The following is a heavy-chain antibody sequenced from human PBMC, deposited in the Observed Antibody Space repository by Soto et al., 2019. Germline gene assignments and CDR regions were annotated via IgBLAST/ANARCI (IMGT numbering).Heavy chain of an antibody. J-gene: IGHJ6*02. V-gene: IGHV3-74*01. CDR3: AIDETTVYYYYVKDV. D-gene: IGHD4-17*01. Sequence: GGSLRLSCAASGFTFSSYSMNWVRQAPGKGLEWVSRINSDGSSTSYADSVKGRFTISRDNAKNSLYLQMNSLRAEDTAVYYCAIDETTVYYYYVKDVWGQGTTVTVSS. CDR2: INSDGSST. CDR1: GFTFSSYS.